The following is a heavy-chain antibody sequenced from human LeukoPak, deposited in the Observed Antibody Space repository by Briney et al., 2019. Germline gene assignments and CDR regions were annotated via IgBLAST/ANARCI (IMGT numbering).Heavy chain of an antibody. V-gene: IGHV1-2*02. CDR1: GYTFTGYY. Sequence: ASVKASCKASGYTFTGYYMHWVRQAPGQGLEWMGWINPNSGGTNYAQKFQGRVTMTRDTSISTAYMELSRLRSDDTAVYYCARDRRLQGGIVVVPAAMDYWGQGTLVTVSS. CDR3: ARDRRLQGGIVVVPAAMDY. CDR2: INPNSGGT. J-gene: IGHJ4*02. D-gene: IGHD2-2*01.